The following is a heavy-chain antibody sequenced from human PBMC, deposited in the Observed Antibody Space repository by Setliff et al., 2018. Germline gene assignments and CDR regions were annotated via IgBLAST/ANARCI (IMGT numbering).Heavy chain of an antibody. Sequence: GGSLRLSCAASGFTFSSYSMNWVRQAPGKGLEWVSSISSSSSYIYYADSVKGRFTISRDNSKNTLYLQMNSLRAEDTAVYYCAREGYSSGWFDYWGQGTLVTVSS. V-gene: IGHV3-21*01. CDR3: AREGYSSGWFDY. CDR1: GFTFSSYS. CDR2: ISSSSSYI. J-gene: IGHJ4*02. D-gene: IGHD6-19*01.